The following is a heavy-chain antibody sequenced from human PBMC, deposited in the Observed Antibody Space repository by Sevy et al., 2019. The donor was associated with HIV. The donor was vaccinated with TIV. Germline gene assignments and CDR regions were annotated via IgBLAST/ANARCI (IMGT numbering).Heavy chain of an antibody. D-gene: IGHD5-12*01. CDR1: GFTFSDDW. J-gene: IGHJ4*02. CDR2: IKSETDGGTT. Sequence: GGSLRLSCAASGFTFSDDWMSWVRQAPGKGLEWVGRIKSETDGGTTDYAEPVKGRFSISRDDSKNTLYLQMNSLKIEDTAVYYCSMEDGYNYFDYWGQGALVTVSS. CDR3: SMEDGYNYFDY. V-gene: IGHV3-15*01.